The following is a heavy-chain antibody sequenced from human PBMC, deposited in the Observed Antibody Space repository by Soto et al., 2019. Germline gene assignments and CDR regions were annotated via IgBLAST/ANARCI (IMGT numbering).Heavy chain of an antibody. CDR2: IKQDGSEK. Sequence: EVQLVESGGGLVQPGGSLRLSCAASGFTFSSYWMSWVRQAPGKGLEWVANIKQDGSEKYYVDSVKGRFTISRDNAKNSLYLQMNSLRAEDTAVYYCARDGIQGYCTNGVCIDYWGQGTLVTVSS. V-gene: IGHV3-7*05. CDR3: ARDGIQGYCTNGVCIDY. J-gene: IGHJ4*02. D-gene: IGHD2-8*01. CDR1: GFTFSSYW.